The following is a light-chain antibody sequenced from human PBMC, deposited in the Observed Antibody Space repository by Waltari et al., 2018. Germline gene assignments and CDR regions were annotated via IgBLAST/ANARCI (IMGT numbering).Light chain of an antibody. CDR2: GAS. Sequence: EIVMTQSPATLSVSPGERAVLSCRASQSVTTNLAWYQQKPGQAPRLLIYGASTRATNIPARFSGSESGTEFNLTISSLQSEDFAVYYCHQYNNGPPYNFGQGTKLEI. J-gene: IGKJ2*01. CDR1: QSVTTN. V-gene: IGKV3-15*01. CDR3: HQYNNGPPYN.